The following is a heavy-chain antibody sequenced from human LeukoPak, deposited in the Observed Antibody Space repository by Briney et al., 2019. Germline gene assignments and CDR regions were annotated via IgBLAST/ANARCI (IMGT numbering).Heavy chain of an antibody. CDR3: ATSPSDERYNWFDP. Sequence: SETLSLTCAVYGGSFSVYYWSWIRQPPGKGLEWIGEINHSGSTNYNPSLKSRVTISVDTSKNQFSLKLSSVTAADTAVYYCATSPSDERYNWFDPWGQGTLVTVSS. J-gene: IGHJ5*02. CDR2: INHSGST. D-gene: IGHD6-6*01. CDR1: GGSFSVYY. V-gene: IGHV4-34*01.